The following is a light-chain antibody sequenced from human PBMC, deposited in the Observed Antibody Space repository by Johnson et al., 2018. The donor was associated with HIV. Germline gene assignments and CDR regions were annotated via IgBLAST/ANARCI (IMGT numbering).Light chain of an antibody. CDR3: GTWDSSLSAAYV. CDR1: SSNIGYHY. Sequence: QSVLTQAPSVSAAPGQKVTISCSGSSSNIGYHYVSWYQQLPGTAPKLLIYENNKRPSGIPDRFSGSKSGTSATLGITGLQTGDEADYYCGTWDSSLSAAYVFGTGTKVTVL. J-gene: IGLJ1*01. V-gene: IGLV1-51*02. CDR2: ENN.